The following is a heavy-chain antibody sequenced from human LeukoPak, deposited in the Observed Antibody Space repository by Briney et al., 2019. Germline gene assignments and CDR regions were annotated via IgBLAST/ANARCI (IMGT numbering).Heavy chain of an antibody. J-gene: IGHJ3*02. Sequence: PSETLSLTCAVYGGSFSGYYWSWIRQPPGKGLEWIGEINHSGSTNYNPSLKSRVTISVDTSKNQFSLKLSSVTAADTAVYYCARGWNSSGYYSRRFGAFDIWGQGTMVTVSS. V-gene: IGHV4-34*01. CDR2: INHSGST. D-gene: IGHD3-22*01. CDR1: GGSFSGYY. CDR3: ARGWNSSGYYSRRFGAFDI.